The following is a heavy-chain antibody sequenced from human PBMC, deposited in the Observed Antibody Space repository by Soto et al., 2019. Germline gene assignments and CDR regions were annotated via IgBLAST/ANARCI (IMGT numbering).Heavy chain of an antibody. CDR1: GGTFSSYT. J-gene: IGHJ6*03. V-gene: IGHV1-69*02. CDR3: ARGSDSSSSEGYYYYYKDV. Sequence: QVQLVQSGAEVKKPGSSVKVSCKASGGTFSSYTISWVRQAPGQGLEWMGRIIPILGIANYAQKFQGRVTITAEKTTSTAYMELSSRRSEDTAVYYCARGSDSSSSEGYYYYYKDVWGKGATVTVFS. D-gene: IGHD6-6*01. CDR2: IIPILGIA.